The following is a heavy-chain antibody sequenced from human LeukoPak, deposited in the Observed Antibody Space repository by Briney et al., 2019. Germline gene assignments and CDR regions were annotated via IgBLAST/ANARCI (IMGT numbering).Heavy chain of an antibody. CDR1: GGSISSSSYY. CDR3: ARTYGSGSFRNWFDP. CDR2: IYSSGST. Sequence: PSETLSLTCTVSGGSISSSSYYWGWIRQPPGKGLEWIGSIYSSGSTYYNPSLKSRVTISVDTSKNQFSLKLSSVIAADTALYYCARTYGSGSFRNWFDPWGQGALVTVSS. V-gene: IGHV4-39*01. J-gene: IGHJ5*02. D-gene: IGHD3-10*01.